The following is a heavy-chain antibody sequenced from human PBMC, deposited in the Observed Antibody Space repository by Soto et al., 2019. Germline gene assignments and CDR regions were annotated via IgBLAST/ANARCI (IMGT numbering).Heavy chain of an antibody. CDR3: ARIRAARTSYDYDV. Sequence: PSETLSLTCVVSSGSIRTSNWWTWVRQPPGKGLEWIWEIFHSGSTNYNPSLKSRLTISIDKSKNQFSLNLTSVTAADTAVYYCARIRAARTSYDYDVWGQGTRVIVFS. V-gene: IGHV4-4*02. D-gene: IGHD6-13*01. CDR1: SGSIRTSNW. CDR2: IFHSGST. J-gene: IGHJ4*02.